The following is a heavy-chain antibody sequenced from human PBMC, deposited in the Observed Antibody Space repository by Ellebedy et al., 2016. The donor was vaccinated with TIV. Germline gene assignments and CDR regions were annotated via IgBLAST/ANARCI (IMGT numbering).Heavy chain of an antibody. J-gene: IGHJ6*02. V-gene: IGHV3-53*01. CDR1: GFTVSSNY. Sequence: PGGSLRLSCAASGFTVSSNYMSWVRQAPGKGLEWVSVIYSGGSTYYADSLKGRFTISRDNSKNTLYLQMNSLRAEDTAVYYCAREPRDPAIYYGMDVWGQGTTVTVSS. CDR3: AREPRDPAIYYGMDV. CDR2: IYSGGST. D-gene: IGHD5-18*01.